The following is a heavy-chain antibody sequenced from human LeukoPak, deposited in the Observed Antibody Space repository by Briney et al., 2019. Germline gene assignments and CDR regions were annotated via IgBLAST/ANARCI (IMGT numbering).Heavy chain of an antibody. J-gene: IGHJ6*02. CDR1: GGSISSYY. V-gene: IGHV4-59*08. CDR3: ARLRSRGYYGMDV. Sequence: SETLSLTCTVSGGSISSYYWSWIRRPPGKGLEWIGYIYYSGSTNYNPSLKSRVTISVDTSKNQFSLKLSSVTAADTAVYYCARLRSRGYYGMDVWGQGTTVTVSS. D-gene: IGHD6-13*01. CDR2: IYYSGST.